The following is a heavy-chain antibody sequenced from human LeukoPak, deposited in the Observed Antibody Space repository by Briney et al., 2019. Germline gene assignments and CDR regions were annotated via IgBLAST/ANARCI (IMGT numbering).Heavy chain of an antibody. Sequence: PSETLSLTCTVSGGSISSSSYYWGWIRQPPGKGLEWIGSIYYSGSTYYNPSPKSRVTISVDTSKNQFSLKLSSVTAADTAVYYCARAPANYDFWSGYYTNLNFDYWGQGTLVTVSS. CDR1: GGSISSSSYY. V-gene: IGHV4-39*07. D-gene: IGHD3-3*01. CDR2: IYYSGST. J-gene: IGHJ4*02. CDR3: ARAPANYDFWSGYYTNLNFDY.